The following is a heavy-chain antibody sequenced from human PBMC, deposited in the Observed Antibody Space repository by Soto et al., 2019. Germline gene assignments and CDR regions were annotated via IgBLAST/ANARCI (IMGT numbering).Heavy chain of an antibody. D-gene: IGHD3-22*01. J-gene: IGHJ4*02. V-gene: IGHV3-30*18. Sequence: GGSLRLSCAASGFIFSHYGMHWVRQAPGKGLEWVAAVLHDGTNKYYADSVKGRFTISRDNSKNTLYLQMNSLRAEDTAHYYCAKDRYYYDSSLQYWGQGALVTVSS. CDR1: GFIFSHYG. CDR3: AKDRYYYDSSLQY. CDR2: VLHDGTNK.